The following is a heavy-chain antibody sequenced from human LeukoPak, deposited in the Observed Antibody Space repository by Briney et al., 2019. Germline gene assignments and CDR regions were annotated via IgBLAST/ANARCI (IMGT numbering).Heavy chain of an antibody. CDR3: AKEVGTFTLDY. Sequence: PGRSLRLSCAASGFSFSTYGMHWVRLAPGKGLEWVTVISYDGSDKYYADSVKGRFTISRDNSRNTLYLQMNSLRVEDTAVYYCAKEVGTFTLDYWGQGTLVTVSS. D-gene: IGHD1-26*01. J-gene: IGHJ4*02. CDR2: ISYDGSDK. CDR1: GFSFSTYG. V-gene: IGHV3-30*18.